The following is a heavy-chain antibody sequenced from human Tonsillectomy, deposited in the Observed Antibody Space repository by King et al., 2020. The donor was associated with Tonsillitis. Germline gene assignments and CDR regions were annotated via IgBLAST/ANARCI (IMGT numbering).Heavy chain of an antibody. CDR2: ISGGGEST. D-gene: IGHD3-3*01. CDR1: GFTFSSYA. CDR3: AKALPEPDYDFDYDAFDI. V-gene: IGHV3-23*04. Sequence: VQLVESGGGLVQPGGSLRLSCAASGFTFSSYAMSWVRQTPGKGLEWVSTISGGGESTYYADSVKGRFIISRDNSKNTLYLQMNSLRAEDTAVYYCAKALPEPDYDFDYDAFDIWGQGTMVTVSS. J-gene: IGHJ3*02.